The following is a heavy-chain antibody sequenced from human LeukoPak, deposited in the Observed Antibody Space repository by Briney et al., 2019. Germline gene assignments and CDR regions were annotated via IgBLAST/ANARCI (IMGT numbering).Heavy chain of an antibody. CDR3: ARASSSSAPFDY. J-gene: IGHJ4*02. V-gene: IGHV3-21*01. D-gene: IGHD6-13*01. CDR1: GFTFDDYA. Sequence: GGSLRLSCAVSGFTFDDYAMHWVRQVPGKGLEWVSSISSSSSYIYYADSVKGRFTISRDNAKNSLYLQMNSLRAEDTAVYYCARASSSSAPFDYWGQGTLVTVSS. CDR2: ISSSSSYI.